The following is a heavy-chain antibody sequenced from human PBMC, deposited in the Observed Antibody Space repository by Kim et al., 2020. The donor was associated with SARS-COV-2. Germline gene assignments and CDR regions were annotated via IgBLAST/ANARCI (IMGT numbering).Heavy chain of an antibody. CDR1: GFIFSSYA. V-gene: IGHV3-23*01. J-gene: IGHJ3*01. D-gene: IGHD2-21*01. CDR3: VQGPYCADNTCYTVGAF. Sequence: GGSLRLSCAASGFIFSSYAMSWVRQAPGKGLEWVSGISGSGGSTYFAGSVKGRFAISRDNSRTTLYLQMNSLRAEDTALYYCVQGPYCADNTCYTVGAF. CDR2: ISGSGGST.